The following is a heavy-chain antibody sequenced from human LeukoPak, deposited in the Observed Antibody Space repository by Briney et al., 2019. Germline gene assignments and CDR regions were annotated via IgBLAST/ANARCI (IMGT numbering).Heavy chain of an antibody. J-gene: IGHJ5*02. Sequence: PSETLSLTCTVSGGSISSSSYYWGWIRQPPGKGLEWIGSIYYSGSTYYNPSLKSRVTISVDTSKNQFSLKLSSVTAADTAVYYCARHRSSSGWYKKDNWFDPWGQGTLVTVSS. CDR2: IYYSGST. CDR1: GGSISSSSYY. V-gene: IGHV4-39*01. D-gene: IGHD6-19*01. CDR3: ARHRSSSGWYKKDNWFDP.